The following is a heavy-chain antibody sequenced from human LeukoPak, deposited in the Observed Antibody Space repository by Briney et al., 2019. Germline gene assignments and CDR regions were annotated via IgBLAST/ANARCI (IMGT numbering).Heavy chain of an antibody. CDR3: ARDLGDAVVVVAATPTRYNWFDP. Sequence: GASVKVSCKASGYTFTSYGISWVRQAPGQGLEWMGWISAYNGNTNYAQKFQGRVTMTRDTSIGTAYMELRSLRSDDTAVYYCARDLGDAVVVVAATPTRYNWFDPWGQGTLVTVSS. J-gene: IGHJ5*02. CDR1: GYTFTSYG. CDR2: ISAYNGNT. D-gene: IGHD2-15*01. V-gene: IGHV1-18*01.